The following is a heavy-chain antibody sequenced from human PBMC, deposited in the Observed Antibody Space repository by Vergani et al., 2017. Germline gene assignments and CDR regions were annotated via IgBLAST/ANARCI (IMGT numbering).Heavy chain of an antibody. D-gene: IGHD4-23*01. J-gene: IGHJ3*01. CDR2: IYVSGIT. CDR3: ARDNKQLRPRAFDL. CDR1: GASINNDFYY. Sequence: QLQESGPGLVKPSQTLSLTCTVSGASINNDFYYWHWIRQPAGKGLEWIGRIYVSGITDYNSSLQSRVSMSVDTSKNQFSLTLTSVTAADTAVYYCARDNKQLRPRAFDLGGQGTMVTVSS. V-gene: IGHV4-61*02.